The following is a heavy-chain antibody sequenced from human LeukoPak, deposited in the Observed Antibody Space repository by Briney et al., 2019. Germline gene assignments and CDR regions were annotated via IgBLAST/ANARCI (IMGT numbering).Heavy chain of an antibody. CDR2: IRSKTYGGTT. CDR1: GFTFGDYA. Sequence: GGSLRLSCTASGFTFGDYAMSWVRQAPGKGLEWVGFIRSKTYGGTTEYAASVKGRFSISRDDSKSTAYLQMNSLKTEDTAVYFCTRGGMVRGVLDYWGQGTLVTVSS. CDR3: TRGGMVRGVLDY. J-gene: IGHJ4*02. D-gene: IGHD3-10*01. V-gene: IGHV3-49*04.